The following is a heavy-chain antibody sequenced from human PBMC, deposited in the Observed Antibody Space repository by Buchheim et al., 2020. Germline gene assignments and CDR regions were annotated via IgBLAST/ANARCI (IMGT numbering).Heavy chain of an antibody. Sequence: EVQLVESGGGLVKPGGSLRLSCAASGFTFSSYSMNWVRQAPGKGLEWVSFISSSSSYIYYADSVKGRFTISSDNAKNPLYLQMNSLRAEDTAVYYCARDSIAAAGTVFDYWGQGTL. CDR2: ISSSSSYI. CDR3: ARDSIAAAGTVFDY. J-gene: IGHJ4*02. V-gene: IGHV3-21*01. CDR1: GFTFSSYS. D-gene: IGHD6-13*01.